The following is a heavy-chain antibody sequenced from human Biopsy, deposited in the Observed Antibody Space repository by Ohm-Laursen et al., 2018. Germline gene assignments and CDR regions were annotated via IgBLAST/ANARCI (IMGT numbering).Heavy chain of an antibody. D-gene: IGHD3-10*01. CDR3: ARAPADQYAARNYCSSHAFDM. CDR2: FYSSGTT. J-gene: IGHJ3*02. V-gene: IGHV4-61*01. CDR1: DASASSGRYY. Sequence: SDTLSLTCTVSDASASSGRYYWTWIRQPPRKPLEWIGYFYSSGTTRYNPSLESRLSTSMDTSKNEVSLRLTSMTAADTAVYFCARAPADQYAARNYCSSHAFDMWGQGTKVTVSS.